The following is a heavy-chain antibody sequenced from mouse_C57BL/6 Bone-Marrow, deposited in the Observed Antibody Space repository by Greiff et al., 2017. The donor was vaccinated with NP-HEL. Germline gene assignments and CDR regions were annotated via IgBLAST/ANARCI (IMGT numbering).Heavy chain of an antibody. CDR2: ISSGSSTI. CDR1: GFTFTDYG. CDR3: ARDGSSSFAY. Sequence: DVMLVESGGGLVKPGGSLKLSCAASGFTFTDYGMHWVRQAPEKGLEWVAYISSGSSTIYYADTVKGRFTISRDNAKNTLFLQMTSLRSEDTAMYYCARDGSSSFAYWGQGTLVTVSA. D-gene: IGHD1-1*01. J-gene: IGHJ3*01. V-gene: IGHV5-17*01.